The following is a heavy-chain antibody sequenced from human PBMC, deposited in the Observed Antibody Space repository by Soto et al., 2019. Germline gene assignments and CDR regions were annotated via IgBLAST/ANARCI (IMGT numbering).Heavy chain of an antibody. D-gene: IGHD3-3*01. CDR3: ARGGVEPFDY. V-gene: IGHV3-74*01. CDR2: SSDYGRV. CDR1: GFTFRNYW. J-gene: IGHJ4*02. Sequence: HPGGSLRLSCAASGFTFRNYWMHWVRQAPGKGLVWVSRSSDYGRVNYADSVEGRFTISRDDAKSELYLQMSSLRLEDTAVYYCARGGVEPFDYWGQGALVTVSS.